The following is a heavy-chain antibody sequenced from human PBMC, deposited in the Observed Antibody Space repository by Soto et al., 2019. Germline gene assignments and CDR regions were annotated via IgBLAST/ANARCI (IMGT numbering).Heavy chain of an antibody. CDR3: ARSQGSSTSLEIYYYYYYGMDV. J-gene: IGHJ6*02. V-gene: IGHV1-69*13. Sequence: GASLKVSCKASGGTFGSYAISWVRQAPGQGLEWMGGIIPITATANYAQKFQGRVTITADESTSTASMQLSSLRSEDTAVYYCARSQGSSTSLEIYYYYYYGMDVWGQGTTVTVSS. CDR1: GGTFGSYA. D-gene: IGHD2-2*01. CDR2: IIPITATA.